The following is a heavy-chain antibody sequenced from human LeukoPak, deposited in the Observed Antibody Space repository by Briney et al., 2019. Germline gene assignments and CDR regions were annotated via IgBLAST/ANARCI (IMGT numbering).Heavy chain of an antibody. CDR2: IIPIFGTA. Sequence: ASVKVSCKASGGTFSSYAISWVRQAPGQGLEWMGGIIPIFGTANYAQKFQGRVTITADESTSTAYMELSSLRSEDTAVYYCARGNAIFGVGTSRDWFDPWGQGTLVTVSP. V-gene: IGHV1-69*13. CDR3: ARGNAIFGVGTSRDWFDP. J-gene: IGHJ5*02. D-gene: IGHD3-3*01. CDR1: GGTFSSYA.